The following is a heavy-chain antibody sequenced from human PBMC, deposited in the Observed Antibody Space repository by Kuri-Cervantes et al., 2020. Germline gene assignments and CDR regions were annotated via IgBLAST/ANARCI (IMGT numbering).Heavy chain of an antibody. CDR2: IYHSGST. CDR1: GGSISSYY. D-gene: IGHD3-22*01. Sequence: LSCTVSGGSISSYYWSWIRQPPGKGLEWIGYIYHSGSTYYNPSLKSRVTISVDRSKNQFSLKLSSVTAADTAVYYCARDLGSGLDYWGQGTLVTVSS. V-gene: IGHV4-59*12. J-gene: IGHJ4*02. CDR3: ARDLGSGLDY.